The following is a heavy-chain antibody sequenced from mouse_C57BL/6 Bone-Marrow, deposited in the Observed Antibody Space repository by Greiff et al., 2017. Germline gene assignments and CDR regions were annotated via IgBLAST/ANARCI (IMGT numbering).Heavy chain of an antibody. CDR3: ARDYGSSQFAY. V-gene: IGHV14-3*01. D-gene: IGHD1-1*01. CDR1: GFTIKNTY. Sequence: VQLKESVAELVRPGASVTLSCTASGFTIKNTYMHWVKQRPEQGLEWIGRIDPANGNTKYAPKFQGKATITADTSSNTAYLQLSSLTSEDTAIYYCARDYGSSQFAYWGQGTLVTVSA. J-gene: IGHJ3*01. CDR2: IDPANGNT.